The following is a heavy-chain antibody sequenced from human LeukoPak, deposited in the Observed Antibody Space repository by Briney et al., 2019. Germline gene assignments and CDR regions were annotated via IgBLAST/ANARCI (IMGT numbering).Heavy chain of an antibody. CDR1: GGTFSSYA. CDR3: ARYKDNMNAFDI. J-gene: IGHJ3*02. V-gene: IGHV1-69*13. CDR2: IIPIFGTA. Sequence: SVKVSCKASGGTFSSYAISWVRQAPGQGLEWMGGIIPIFGTANYAQKFQGRVTITADESTSTAYMELSSLRSEDTAVYYCARYKDNMNAFDIWGQGTMVTVSS. D-gene: IGHD1-1*01.